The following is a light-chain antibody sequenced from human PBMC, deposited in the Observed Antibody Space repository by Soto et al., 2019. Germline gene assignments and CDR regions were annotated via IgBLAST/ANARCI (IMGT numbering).Light chain of an antibody. V-gene: IGLV2-23*01. Sequence: QSALTQPASVSGSPGQSITISCTGTNSDVGSHNFVSWYQQYPSKAPKLLIYEASKRPSGLSNRFSGYKSGNTASLTISGLQAEDEADYYCCSLTNGATWVFGGGTKRTVL. CDR3: CSLTNGATWV. CDR1: NSDVGSHNF. J-gene: IGLJ3*02. CDR2: EAS.